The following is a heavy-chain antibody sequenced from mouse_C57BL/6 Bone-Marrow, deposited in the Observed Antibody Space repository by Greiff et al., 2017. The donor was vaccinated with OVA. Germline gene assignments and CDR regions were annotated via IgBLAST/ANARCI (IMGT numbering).Heavy chain of an antibody. CDR1: GYTFTDYA. Sequence: QVQLQQSGPELVRPGVSVKISCKGSGYTFTDYAMHWVKQSHAKSLEWIGVISTYYGDASYNQKFKDKATMTVDKSYSTAYMELASLTSEDSAVSSGASPSNWVPYYAMDYWGQGTSVTVSS. D-gene: IGHD4-1*01. J-gene: IGHJ4*01. V-gene: IGHV1-67*01. CDR3: ASPSNWVPYYAMDY. CDR2: ISTYYGDA.